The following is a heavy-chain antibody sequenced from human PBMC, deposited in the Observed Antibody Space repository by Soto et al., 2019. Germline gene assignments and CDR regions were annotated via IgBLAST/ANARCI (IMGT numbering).Heavy chain of an antibody. CDR3: AKAVRTQILNRIAY. CDR1: GFTFSDYA. V-gene: IGHV3-9*03. CDR2: ISWTRSDI. Sequence: EVQLVESGGGLVQPGRSLRLSCAASGFTFSDYAMHWVRQAPGKGLEWVAGISWTRSDIGYAVSVKGRLTISRDNAKNSLYLQLNSLTTEDLSLYYCAKAVRTQILNRIAYWVQGILVTVTS. D-gene: IGHD2-21*01. J-gene: IGHJ4*02.